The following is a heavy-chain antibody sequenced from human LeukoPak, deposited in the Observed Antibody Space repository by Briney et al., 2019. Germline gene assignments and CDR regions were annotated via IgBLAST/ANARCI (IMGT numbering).Heavy chain of an antibody. CDR1: GGSISSSY. D-gene: IGHD3-22*01. J-gene: IGHJ3*02. CDR2: IYYSGST. CDR3: AREGMIATGREPAEI. Sequence: LETLSLTCSLSGGSISSSYWSWIRQPPGKGLEWIGYIYYSGSTNYNPSLKSRVTISVDTSRNQFSLKLSSVTAADTAVYYCAREGMIATGREPAEIWGQGTMVTVSS. V-gene: IGHV4-59*01.